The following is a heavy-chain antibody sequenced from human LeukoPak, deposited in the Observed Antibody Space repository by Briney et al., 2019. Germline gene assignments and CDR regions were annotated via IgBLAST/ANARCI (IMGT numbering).Heavy chain of an antibody. J-gene: IGHJ4*02. CDR1: GGTFSSYA. V-gene: IGHV1-69*04. CDR2: IIPILGIA. CDR3: ANPQHPLGDKATGGGDYYFDY. Sequence: SVKVSCKASGGTFSSYAISWVRQAPGQGLEWMGRIIPILGIANYAQKFQGRVTITADKSTSTAYMELSSLRSEDTAVYYCANPQHPLGDKATGGGDYYFDYWGQGTLVTVSS. D-gene: IGHD5-18*01.